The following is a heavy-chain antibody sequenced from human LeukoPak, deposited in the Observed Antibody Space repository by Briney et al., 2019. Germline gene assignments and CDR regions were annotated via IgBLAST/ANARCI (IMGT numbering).Heavy chain of an antibody. CDR3: ARRRIAAAGTGFDY. CDR2: ISSSSSTI. D-gene: IGHD6-13*01. J-gene: IGHJ4*02. V-gene: IGHV3-48*01. Sequence: PGGSLRLSCAASGFTFSSYSMNWVRQAPGKGLEWVSYISSSSSTIYYADSVKGRFTISRDNAKNSLYPQMNSLRAEDTAVYYCARRRIAAAGTGFDYWGQGTLVTVSS. CDR1: GFTFSSYS.